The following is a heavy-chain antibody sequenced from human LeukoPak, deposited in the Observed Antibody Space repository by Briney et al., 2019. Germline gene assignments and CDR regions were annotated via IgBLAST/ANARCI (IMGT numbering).Heavy chain of an antibody. CDR1: GLTFSSYW. Sequence: GGSLRLSCAASGLTFSSYWMSWVRQAPGKGLEWVANIKQDGSEKYYVDSVKGRFTISRDNAKNSLYLQMNSLRAEDTAVYYCARSGPCDSEWPLDYWGQGTLVTVSS. CDR2: IKQDGSEK. CDR3: ARSGPCDSEWPLDY. V-gene: IGHV3-7*01. J-gene: IGHJ4*02. D-gene: IGHD2-8*01.